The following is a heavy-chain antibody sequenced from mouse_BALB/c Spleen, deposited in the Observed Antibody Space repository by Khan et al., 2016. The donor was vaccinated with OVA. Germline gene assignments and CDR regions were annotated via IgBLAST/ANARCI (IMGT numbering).Heavy chain of an antibody. CDR3: ARGGYSPAMDY. D-gene: IGHD2-12*01. V-gene: IGHV1-9*01. CDR1: GYTFSMYW. J-gene: IGHJ4*01. Sequence: VRLVESGAELMKPGASVTISCKASGYTFSMYWIEWVKQRPGHGLEWIGDILPGSGSTNNNEKFKGKATFTADTSSNTAYMQLSSLTSEDSAVYYCARGGYSPAMDYWGQGTSVTVSS. CDR2: ILPGSGST.